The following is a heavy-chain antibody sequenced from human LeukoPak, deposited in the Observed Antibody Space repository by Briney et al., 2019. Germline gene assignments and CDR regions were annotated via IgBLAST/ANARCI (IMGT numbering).Heavy chain of an antibody. V-gene: IGHV3-23*01. CDR1: GFTFSSYA. J-gene: IGHJ4*02. CDR2: ISGSGGST. D-gene: IGHD5-18*01. CDR3: AKDQWLGVDTPMAPTF. Sequence: GGSLRLSCAASGFTFSSYAMSWVRQAPGKGLEWVSAISGSGGSTYYADSVKGRFTISRDNSKNTLYLQMNSLRAEDTAVYYCAKDQWLGVDTPMAPTFWGQGTLVTVSS.